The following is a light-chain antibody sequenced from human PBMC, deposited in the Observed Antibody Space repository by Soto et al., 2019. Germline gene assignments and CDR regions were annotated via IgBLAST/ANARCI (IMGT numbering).Light chain of an antibody. V-gene: IGKV1-39*01. Sequence: DIQMTQSPSSLSASVGDRVTLTSRASQSVGRFLNWYQQKPGKAPTVMINVASTLRSGVPSRFSGSGSGTDFNLTINSLQPEDVATYFCQQSFTTPLTFGGGTKVDIK. CDR3: QQSFTTPLT. J-gene: IGKJ4*01. CDR2: VAS. CDR1: QSVGRF.